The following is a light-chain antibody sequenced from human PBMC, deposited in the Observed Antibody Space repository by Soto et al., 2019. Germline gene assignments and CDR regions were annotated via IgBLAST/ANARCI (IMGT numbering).Light chain of an antibody. Sequence: DIQMTQSPSTLSASVGDRVTITSRASQSISSWLAWYQQKPGKAPKLLIYKASSLESGVPSRFSGSGSGTEFTVTISSLQPDDFATYYCQPYNSYSRTFGQGTKVEIK. V-gene: IGKV1-5*03. CDR3: QPYNSYSRT. CDR1: QSISSW. CDR2: KAS. J-gene: IGKJ1*01.